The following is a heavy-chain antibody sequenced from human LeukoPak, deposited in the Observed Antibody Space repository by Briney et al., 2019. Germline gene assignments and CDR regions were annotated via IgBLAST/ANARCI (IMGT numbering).Heavy chain of an antibody. V-gene: IGHV3-33*01. Sequence: GGSLRLSCAASGFSLSNYGMHWVPRLPARGLKWGPALLYDGNTKHYADSVKGRFTISRDISKNTFYLQMNSLTAEDTAVYYCARDHRPEIQYYYMDVWGKGTTVAVSS. D-gene: IGHD1-14*01. CDR1: GFSLSNYG. CDR3: ARDHRPEIQYYYMDV. CDR2: LLYDGNTK. J-gene: IGHJ6*03.